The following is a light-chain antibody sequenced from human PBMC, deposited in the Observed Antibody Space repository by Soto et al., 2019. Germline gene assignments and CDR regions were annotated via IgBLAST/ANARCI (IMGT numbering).Light chain of an antibody. Sequence: EVVLTQSPGTLSLSPGERATLSCRASHSVSSSYLAWYQQKPGRAPRLLIYGTSTRATGIPDRFSGSGSGTDFTLTISRLEPDEFAVHYCQHYDASPPITFGQGTRLEIK. V-gene: IGKV3-20*01. J-gene: IGKJ5*01. CDR3: QHYDASPPIT. CDR1: HSVSSSY. CDR2: GTS.